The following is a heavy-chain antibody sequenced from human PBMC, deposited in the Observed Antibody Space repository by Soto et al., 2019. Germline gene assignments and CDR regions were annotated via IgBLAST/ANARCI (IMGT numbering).Heavy chain of an antibody. CDR3: ASTVRGAYGRYYYYYYMDV. CDR1: GGSISSGGYY. Sequence: SETLSLTCTVSGGSISSGGYYWSWIRQHPGKGLEWIGYIYYSGSTYYNPSLKSRVTISVDTSKNQFSLKLSSVTAADTAVYYCASTVRGAYGRYYYYYYMDVWGKGTTVTVSS. V-gene: IGHV4-31*03. J-gene: IGHJ6*03. CDR2: IYYSGST. D-gene: IGHD3-10*01.